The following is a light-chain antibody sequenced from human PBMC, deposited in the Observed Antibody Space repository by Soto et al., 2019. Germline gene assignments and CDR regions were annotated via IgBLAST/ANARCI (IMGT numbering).Light chain of an antibody. CDR1: QSISSY. V-gene: IGKV1-39*01. Sequence: DIQMTQSPSSLSTSVGDRVTITCRASQSISSYLNWYQQKPGKAPKLLICSASSLQSGVPSRFSGSGSGTDFTLTISSLEPEDFAVYYCQQRSNWPRTFGQGTKVDIK. CDR3: QQRSNWPRT. CDR2: SAS. J-gene: IGKJ1*01.